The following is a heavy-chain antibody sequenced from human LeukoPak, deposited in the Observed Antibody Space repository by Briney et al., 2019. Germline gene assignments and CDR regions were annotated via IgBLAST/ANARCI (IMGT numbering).Heavy chain of an antibody. J-gene: IGHJ6*03. CDR3: ARVFGHGRDYYYYQMDV. D-gene: IGHD3-3*01. Sequence: SPSETLSLTCTVTGGSISSISYYWGWIRQPPGKGLEWIGSIYYSGSTYYNPSLKSRVTISVDTSKNQFSLRLSSVTAADTAVYYCARVFGHGRDYYYYQMDVWGKGTRSPSP. V-gene: IGHV4-39*07. CDR2: IYYSGST. CDR1: GGSISSISYY.